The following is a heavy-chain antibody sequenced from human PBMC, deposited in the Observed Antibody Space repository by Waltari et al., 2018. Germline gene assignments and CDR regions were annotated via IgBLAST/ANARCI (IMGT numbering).Heavy chain of an antibody. CDR2: IGYDVSNT. Sequence: QVYLVESGGGVVQPGGSRRLCCAASGLLISNYVWHWVRQAPVKGLDWVDSIGYDVSNTFHADSVKGRFTISRDNSKNTMDLQTSSLRPEDTAVYYCASERGTFGVGRSSFDRWGQGTLVIVSS. J-gene: IGHJ4*02. CDR3: ASERGTFGVGRSSFDR. V-gene: IGHV3-30*02. D-gene: IGHD3-3*01. CDR1: GLLISNYV.